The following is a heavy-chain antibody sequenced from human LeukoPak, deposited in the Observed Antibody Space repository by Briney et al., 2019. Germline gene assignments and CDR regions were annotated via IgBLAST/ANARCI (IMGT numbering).Heavy chain of an antibody. J-gene: IGHJ4*02. D-gene: IGHD3-10*01. V-gene: IGHV1-8*01. CDR2: MNPNSGNT. CDR1: GYTFTSYD. Sequence: ASVKVSCKASGYTFTSYDINWVRQATGQGLEWMGWMNPNSGNTGYAQKFQGRVTMTRNTSISTAYMELSSLRSEDTAVYYCASWATSYGSGSFPVDYWGQGTLVTVSS. CDR3: ASWATSYGSGSFPVDY.